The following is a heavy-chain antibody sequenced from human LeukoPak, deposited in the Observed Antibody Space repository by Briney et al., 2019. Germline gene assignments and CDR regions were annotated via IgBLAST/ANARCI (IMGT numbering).Heavy chain of an antibody. CDR2: IYYSGST. CDR3: ARARPPLGYCSSTSCLAFRLFDP. J-gene: IGHJ5*02. Sequence: PSETLSLTCTVSGGSISSSSYYWGWIRQPPGKGLEWIGSIYYSGSTYYNPSLKSRVTISVDTSKNQFSLKLSSVTAADTAVYYCARARPPLGYCSSTSCLAFRLFDPWGQGTLVTVSS. V-gene: IGHV4-39*07. D-gene: IGHD2-2*03. CDR1: GGSISSSSYY.